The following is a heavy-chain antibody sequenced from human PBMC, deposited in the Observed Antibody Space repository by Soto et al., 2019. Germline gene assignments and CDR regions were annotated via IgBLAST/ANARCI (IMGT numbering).Heavy chain of an antibody. V-gene: IGHV1-18*01. D-gene: IGHD6-19*01. CDR1: GYTFTSYG. Sequence: QVPLVQSGAEVKKPGASVKVSCKASGYTFTSYGISWVRQAPGQGLEGMGWISAYNGNTNYAQKLQGRVTMTTDTTTSTAYMELRSLRSDDTAVYYCARDLGGWLVFYYYYYYGMDVWGQGTTVTVSS. CDR2: ISAYNGNT. CDR3: ARDLGGWLVFYYYYYYGMDV. J-gene: IGHJ6*02.